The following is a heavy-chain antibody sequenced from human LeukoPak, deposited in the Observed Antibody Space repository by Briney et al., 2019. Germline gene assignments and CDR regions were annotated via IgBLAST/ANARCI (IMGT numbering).Heavy chain of an antibody. J-gene: IGHJ1*01. CDR1: GGSFSGYY. Sequence: SETLSLTCAVYGGSFSGYYWSWIRQPPGKGLEWIGEINHSGSTNYNPSHKSRVTISVDTSKNQFSLKLSSVTAADTAVYYCARGEYYLRFQHWGQGTLVTVSS. CDR3: ARGEYYLRFQH. V-gene: IGHV4-34*01. CDR2: INHSGST. D-gene: IGHD2/OR15-2a*01.